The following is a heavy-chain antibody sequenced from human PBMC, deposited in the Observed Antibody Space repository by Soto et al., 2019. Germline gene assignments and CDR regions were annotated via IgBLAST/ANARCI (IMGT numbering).Heavy chain of an antibody. Sequence: SETLSLTCTVSGDSIGSYYWSWIRQPPGKGLEWIGYIYDSGSNHYNPSLKSRVTISEDTSKNQFSLKLSSVTAADTAVYYCARDSAIAWFYSWGQGTLVTVSS. D-gene: IGHD6-19*01. CDR2: IYDSGSN. CDR3: ARDSAIAWFYS. CDR1: GDSIGSYY. V-gene: IGHV4-59*01. J-gene: IGHJ5*01.